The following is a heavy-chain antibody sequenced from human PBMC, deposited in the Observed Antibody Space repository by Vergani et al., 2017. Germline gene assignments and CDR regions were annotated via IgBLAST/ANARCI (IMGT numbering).Heavy chain of an antibody. V-gene: IGHV1-45*02. CDR1: GYTFTYRY. Sequence: QMQLVQSGAEVKKTGSSVKVSCKASGYTFTYRYLHWVRQAPGQALEWMGWITPFNGNTNYAQKFQDRVTITRDRSMSTAYMELSSLRSDDTAMYYCARTSSISGSYYNGEWDYWGQGTLVVVSS. CDR2: ITPFNGNT. J-gene: IGHJ4*02. CDR3: ARTSSISGSYYNGEWDY. D-gene: IGHD3-10*01.